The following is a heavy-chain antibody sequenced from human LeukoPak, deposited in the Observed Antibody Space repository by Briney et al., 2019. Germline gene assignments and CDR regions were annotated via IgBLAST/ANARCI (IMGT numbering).Heavy chain of an antibody. J-gene: IGHJ3*01. D-gene: IGHD3-9*01. CDR3: ARDRYDVGVAFDF. Sequence: ASVKVSCKASGHMFAVFGITWVRQAPRQRLEWRGSIRVHNGDTNYAQKFQGRLTMTTDTSATTAYMELRSLKSDDTAVYYCARDRYDVGVAFDFWGQGTMVTVSS. CDR2: IRVHNGDT. CDR1: GHMFAVFG. V-gene: IGHV1-18*01.